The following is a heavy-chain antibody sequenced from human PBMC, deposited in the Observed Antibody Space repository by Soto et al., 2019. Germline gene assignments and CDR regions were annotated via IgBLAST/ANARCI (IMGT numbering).Heavy chain of an antibody. V-gene: IGHV1-8*01. CDR2: MNPNSGNT. D-gene: IGHD6-6*01. Sequence: ASVKVSCKASGYTFTSYDINWVRQATGQGLEWMGWMNPNSGNTGYAQKFQGRVTMTRNTSISTAYMELSSLRSEGTAVYYCARAQLVSQGYYFDYWGQGTLVTVSS. CDR1: GYTFTSYD. J-gene: IGHJ4*02. CDR3: ARAQLVSQGYYFDY.